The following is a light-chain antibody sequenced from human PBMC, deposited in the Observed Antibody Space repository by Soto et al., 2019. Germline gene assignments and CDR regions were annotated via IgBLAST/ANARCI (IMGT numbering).Light chain of an antibody. V-gene: IGLV1-44*01. CDR1: SSNLGLNP. CDR2: NSN. Sequence: QSVLTQPPSASGTPGQRVSISCSGGSSNLGLNPVNWYLHLPGTAPKLLIYNSNQRPSGVPDRFSGSKSGTSASLVIDGLQSEDGADYFCSAWDDSIYGPVFGGGTQLTVL. CDR3: SAWDDSIYGPV. J-gene: IGLJ2*01.